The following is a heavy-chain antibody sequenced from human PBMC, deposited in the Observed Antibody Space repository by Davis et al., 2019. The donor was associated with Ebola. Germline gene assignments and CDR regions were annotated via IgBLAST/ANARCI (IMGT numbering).Heavy chain of an antibody. Sequence: PGGSLRLSCAASGFTFSSYSMNWVRQAPGKGLEWVSSISSSTSYIYYADSVKGRFTISRDNAKNSLDLQMNSLRAEDTAVYYCARGEYSYGRILEYWGQGTLVTVSS. CDR3: ARGEYSYGRILEY. CDR2: ISSSTSYI. V-gene: IGHV3-21*01. J-gene: IGHJ4*02. D-gene: IGHD5-18*01. CDR1: GFTFSSYS.